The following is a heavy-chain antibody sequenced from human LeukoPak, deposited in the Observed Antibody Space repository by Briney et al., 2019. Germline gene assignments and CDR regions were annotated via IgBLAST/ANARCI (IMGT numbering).Heavy chain of an antibody. CDR2: VNHSGST. CDR3: ARERGGFGELSHYYYYYMDV. J-gene: IGHJ6*03. Sequence: SETLSLTCAVYGGSFSGYYWSWIRQPPGKGLEWIGEVNHSGSTNYNPSLKSRVTISVDTSKNQFSLKLSSVTAADTAVYYCARERGGFGELSHYYYYYMDVWGKGTTVTISS. CDR1: GGSFSGYY. V-gene: IGHV4-34*01. D-gene: IGHD3-10*01.